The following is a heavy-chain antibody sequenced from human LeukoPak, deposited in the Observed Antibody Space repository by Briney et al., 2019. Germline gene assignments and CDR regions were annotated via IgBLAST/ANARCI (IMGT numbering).Heavy chain of an antibody. CDR1: GFTFNTHG. D-gene: IGHD3-3*01. J-gene: IGHJ4*02. Sequence: GGSLRLSCAASGFTFNTHGMHWVRQAPGKGLEGWAAIWFDGSVKHYSDAVKGRFTISRDNSLNTLYLQMNSLRVEDTAIYYCAKDTAIQFLEPAFWGQGTLVTVSS. CDR2: IWFDGSVK. CDR3: AKDTAIQFLEPAF. V-gene: IGHV3-33*06.